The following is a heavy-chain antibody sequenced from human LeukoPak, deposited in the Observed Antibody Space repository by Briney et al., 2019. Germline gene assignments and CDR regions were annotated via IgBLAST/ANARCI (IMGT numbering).Heavy chain of an antibody. J-gene: IGHJ4*02. CDR1: GFTFSSYA. CDR2: ISSNGGST. V-gene: IGHV3-64*01. D-gene: IGHD2-15*01. CDR3: ARSRWPAFDY. Sequence: GGSLRLPCAASGFTFSSYAMHWVRQAPGKGLEYVSAISSNGGSTYYANSVKGRFTISRDNSKNTLYLQMGSLRAEDMAVYYCARSRWPAFDYWGQGTLVTVSS.